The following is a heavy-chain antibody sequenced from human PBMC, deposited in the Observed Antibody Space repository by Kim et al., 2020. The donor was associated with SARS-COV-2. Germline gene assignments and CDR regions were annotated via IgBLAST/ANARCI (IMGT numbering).Heavy chain of an antibody. D-gene: IGHD1-26*01. V-gene: IGHV3-30*03. Sequence: GGSLRLSCAASGFTFNTYGIHWVRQAPGKGLEWVAVISYDGSHKYYADSVKGRFTISRDNSKNTLYLQMNSLRIEDTAVYYCARSFSGSYFAYDYWVQGTLVTVSS. CDR2: ISYDGSHK. J-gene: IGHJ4*02. CDR1: GFTFNTYG. CDR3: ARSFSGSYFAYDY.